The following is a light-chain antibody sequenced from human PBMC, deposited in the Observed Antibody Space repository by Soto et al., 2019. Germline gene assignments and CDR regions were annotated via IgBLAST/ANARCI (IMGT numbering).Light chain of an antibody. CDR3: QRTYNAFT. CDR2: SAS. CDR1: QGISSC. Sequence: DLQLTQSPSSLSASVGDRVTITCRVSQGISSCLNCYRQKPGRVPKLLIYSASNLQSGVPSRFSGSGSGTDFTLTISSLQPEDLATYYGQRTYNAFTFGPGTKVDIK. V-gene: IGKV1-27*01. J-gene: IGKJ3*01.